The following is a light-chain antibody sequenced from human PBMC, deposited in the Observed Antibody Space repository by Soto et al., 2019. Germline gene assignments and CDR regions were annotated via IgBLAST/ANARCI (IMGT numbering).Light chain of an antibody. Sequence: IELTQSPYSLSASLGDRGTITCRASQGISSYLGWYQQKPGKAPKLLIYGASTLQSGVPSRFSGSGSGTDFTLTISSLQPEDFAVYYCQQRNNWPRITSGQGTRLEIK. CDR2: GAS. J-gene: IGKJ5*01. CDR3: QQRNNWPRIT. CDR1: QGISSY. V-gene: IGKV1-9*01.